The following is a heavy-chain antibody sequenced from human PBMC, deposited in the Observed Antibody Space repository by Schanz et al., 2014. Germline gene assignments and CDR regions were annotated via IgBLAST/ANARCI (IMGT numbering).Heavy chain of an antibody. CDR3: ARDTSYGMDV. CDR2: IATSSSTR. CDR1: GFTFSSYA. V-gene: IGHV3-48*01. Sequence: EVQLVESGGGLVQPGGSLRLSCAASGFTFSSYAMSWVRQAPGKGLEWVSYIATSSSTRHYADSVKGRVTISRDNAKNSVSLQMRRLRVEDTAVYYCARDTSYGMDVWGQGTTVTVSS. J-gene: IGHJ6*02.